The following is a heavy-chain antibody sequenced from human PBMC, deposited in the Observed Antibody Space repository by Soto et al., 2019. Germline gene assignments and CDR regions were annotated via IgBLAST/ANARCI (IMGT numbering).Heavy chain of an antibody. CDR2: ISGSGGST. J-gene: IGHJ4*02. CDR3: AKATYYYDSSGYYPFDY. V-gene: IGHV3-23*04. CDR1: GFTVSSNY. D-gene: IGHD3-22*01. Sequence: EVQLVESGGGLMRPGGSLRLSCAASGFTVSSNYMSWVRQAPGKGLEWVSVISGSGGSTYYADSVKGRFTISRDNSKNTLYLQRNSLRADDTAVYYCAKATYYYDSSGYYPFDYWGQGTLVTVSS.